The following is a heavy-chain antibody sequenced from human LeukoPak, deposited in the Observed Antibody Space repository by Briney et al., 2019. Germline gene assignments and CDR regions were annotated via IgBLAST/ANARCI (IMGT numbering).Heavy chain of an antibody. Sequence: GGSLRLSCAASGFTFSSYAMSWVRQAPGKGLEWVSAISGSGGTTYYADSVKGRFTISRDNSKNTLYLQMNSLRAEDTAVYYCAKVGPRYCSGGSCSPPGWFDPWGQGTLVTVSS. V-gene: IGHV3-23*01. CDR3: AKVGPRYCSGGSCSPPGWFDP. J-gene: IGHJ5*02. CDR2: ISGSGGTT. CDR1: GFTFSSYA. D-gene: IGHD2-15*01.